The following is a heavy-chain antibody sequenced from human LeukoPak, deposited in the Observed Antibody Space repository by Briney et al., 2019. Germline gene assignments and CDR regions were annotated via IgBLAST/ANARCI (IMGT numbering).Heavy chain of an antibody. J-gene: IGHJ6*03. CDR1: GYTFTSYY. CDR3: ARQLEFGHYYYMDV. Sequence: GASVKVSCKASGYTFTSYYVHWVRQAPGQGLEWMGMINPSGGSTSYAQKFQGRVAMARDTSTSTVYMELSSLRSEDTAVYYCARQLEFGHYYYMDVWGKGTTVTVSS. CDR2: INPSGGST. D-gene: IGHD1-1*01. V-gene: IGHV1-46*03.